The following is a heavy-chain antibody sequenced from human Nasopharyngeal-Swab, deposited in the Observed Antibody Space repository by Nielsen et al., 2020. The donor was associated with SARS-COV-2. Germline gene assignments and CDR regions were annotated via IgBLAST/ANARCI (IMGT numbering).Heavy chain of an antibody. D-gene: IGHD3-16*02. V-gene: IGHV1-46*01. Sequence: ASVQVSCKASGYTFTSYYMHWVRQAPGQGLEWMGIINPSGGSTSYAQKFQGRVTMTRDTSTSTVYMELSSLRSEDTAVYYCARGTFGGVIVIPAPFDYWGQGTLVTVSS. CDR1: GYTFTSYY. CDR2: INPSGGST. J-gene: IGHJ4*02. CDR3: ARGTFGGVIVIPAPFDY.